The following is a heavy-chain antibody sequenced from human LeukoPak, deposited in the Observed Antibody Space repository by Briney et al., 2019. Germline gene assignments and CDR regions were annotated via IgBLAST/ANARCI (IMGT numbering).Heavy chain of an antibody. V-gene: IGHV3-74*01. Sequence: GGSLRLSCKASGFTLRNYWMHWVRQVPGKRLVLVSRISGDGSVTNYADSVQGRFTISRDNAKNILYLQINSLRSEDTAVYYCARYSSSSGGPSYYLDYWGRGTLVTVSS. CDR2: ISGDGSVT. J-gene: IGHJ4*01. CDR1: GFTLRNYW. CDR3: ARYSSSSGGPSYYLDY. D-gene: IGHD6-6*01.